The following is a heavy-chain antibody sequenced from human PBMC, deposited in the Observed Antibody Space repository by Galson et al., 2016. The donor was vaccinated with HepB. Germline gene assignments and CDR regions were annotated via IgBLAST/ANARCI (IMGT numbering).Heavy chain of an antibody. CDR2: IYASGAT. J-gene: IGHJ4*02. CDR1: GESITSGVHY. CDR3: VTQSRWEIKNFDS. D-gene: IGHD6-13*01. V-gene: IGHV4-61*02. Sequence: TLSLTCAVSGESITSGVHYWSWIRQPAGEGLQWIGRIYASGATNYNPSLKSRLTMSLDTPKNQVSLNLMSVTATDTAFYYCVTQSRWEIKNFDSWGRGTPVTVSS.